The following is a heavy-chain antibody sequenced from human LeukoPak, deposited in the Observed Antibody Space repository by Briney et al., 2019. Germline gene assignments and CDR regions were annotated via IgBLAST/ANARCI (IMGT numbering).Heavy chain of an antibody. CDR3: ARRKSGWFDP. J-gene: IGHJ5*02. V-gene: IGHV4-30-4*01. CDR2: IYYSGTT. Sequence: SQTLSLTCTVSGGSISSGDYYWTWIRQPPGKGREWIGYIYYSGTTYYNPSLKSRVTISVDTSKNQFSLKLDSVTAADTAVYYCARRKSGWFDPWGQGTLVTVSS. CDR1: GGSISSGDYY.